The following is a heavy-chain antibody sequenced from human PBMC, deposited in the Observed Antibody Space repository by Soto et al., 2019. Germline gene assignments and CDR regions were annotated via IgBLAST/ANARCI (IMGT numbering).Heavy chain of an antibody. Sequence: GGSLRLSCAASGFTFSSYWMSWVRQAPGKGLEWVANIKQDGSEKYYVDSVKGRFTISRDNAKNSLYLQMNSLRAEDTAVYYCARGGYCSGGSCRDAFDIWGQGTMVTVSS. J-gene: IGHJ3*02. V-gene: IGHV3-7*01. D-gene: IGHD2-15*01. CDR1: GFTFSSYW. CDR3: ARGGYCSGGSCRDAFDI. CDR2: IKQDGSEK.